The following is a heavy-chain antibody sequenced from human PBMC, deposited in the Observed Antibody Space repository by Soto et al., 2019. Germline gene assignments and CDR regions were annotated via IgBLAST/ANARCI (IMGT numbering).Heavy chain of an antibody. CDR3: ARDKFGYDSGRYTWAY. Sequence: QVQLQESGPGLVKPSETLSLTCSVSGGSISNYYWXWIRQPPGKTLEWIGYIYNGRTNYNASLKXXVXXXXXXXXXXXXXXXXXXXXXXXAIYYCARDKFGYDSGRYTWAYWGQGVLVTVSP. CDR1: GGSISNYY. D-gene: IGHD3-10*01. CDR2: IYNGRT. J-gene: IGHJ4*02. V-gene: IGHV4-4*08.